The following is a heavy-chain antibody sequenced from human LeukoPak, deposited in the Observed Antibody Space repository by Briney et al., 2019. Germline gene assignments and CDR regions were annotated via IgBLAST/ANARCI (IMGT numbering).Heavy chain of an antibody. Sequence: ASVKVSCKPSLYTFIIYGLTWVRQAPGQGVQWMGWISAYTGSTNYAQKFQGRVTMPTDPSTSTAYMELRSLTSNDKAVYYCARTVGATGAFDIWGQGTMVIVSS. CDR3: ARTVGATGAFDI. V-gene: IGHV1-18*01. CDR2: ISAYTGST. J-gene: IGHJ3*02. D-gene: IGHD1-26*01. CDR1: LYTFIIYG.